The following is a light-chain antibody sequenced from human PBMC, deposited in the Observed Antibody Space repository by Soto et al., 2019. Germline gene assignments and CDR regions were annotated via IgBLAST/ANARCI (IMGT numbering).Light chain of an antibody. J-gene: IGKJ1*01. CDR2: GAS. V-gene: IGKV3-20*01. CDR3: QQYGNSPPT. Sequence: EIVLTQSPCTLSLSAGERATLSCGASQSVSSSYLGWYQQKPGQAPRLLIYGASSRATGIPDRFSGSGSGTDFTLTISRLEPEDFAVYYCQQYGNSPPTFGQGTKVDIK. CDR1: QSVSSSY.